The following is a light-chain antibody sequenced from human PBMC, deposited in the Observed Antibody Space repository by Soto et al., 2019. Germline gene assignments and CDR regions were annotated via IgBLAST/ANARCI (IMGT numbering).Light chain of an antibody. CDR1: QSLVYSDGNTY. CDR2: KVS. Sequence: DVVMTQSPLSLPVTLGQPASISCRSSQSLVYSDGNTYLNWFRQRPGQSPRRLIYKVSNRDSGVPDRFSGGGSGTDFTLKISRVEAEDVGVYYCMQGTHWPPTFGGGTKVEIK. V-gene: IGKV2-30*01. CDR3: MQGTHWPPT. J-gene: IGKJ4*01.